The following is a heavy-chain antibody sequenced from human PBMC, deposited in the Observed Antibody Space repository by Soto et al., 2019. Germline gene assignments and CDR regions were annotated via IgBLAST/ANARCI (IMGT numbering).Heavy chain of an antibody. D-gene: IGHD5-18*01. CDR1: GYTFTSYA. J-gene: IGHJ4*02. V-gene: IGHV1-3*01. CDR2: INAGNGNT. Sequence: QVQLVQSGAEVKKPGASVKVSCKASGYTFTSYAMHWVRQAPGQRLEWMGWINAGNGNTKYSQKFHGRVTITRDKSASTAYMELSSLGSEDTAVCYCATGQGYCYGYNWGQGTLVTVSS. CDR3: ATGQGYCYGYN.